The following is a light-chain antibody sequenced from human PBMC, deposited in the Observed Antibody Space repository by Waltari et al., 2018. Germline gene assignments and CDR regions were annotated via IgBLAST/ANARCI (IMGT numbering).Light chain of an antibody. Sequence: QSALTQPASVSGAPGQSITLSCTGTSSEVGGYYFVSWYKQYPGKAPQLIIYDVYYRPSGVSQRFSASKSGDTASLTISGLQTDDEADYYCSSYTSISTSVVFGGGTKLTVL. CDR3: SSYTSISTSVV. CDR1: SSEVGGYYF. CDR2: DVY. J-gene: IGLJ2*01. V-gene: IGLV2-14*03.